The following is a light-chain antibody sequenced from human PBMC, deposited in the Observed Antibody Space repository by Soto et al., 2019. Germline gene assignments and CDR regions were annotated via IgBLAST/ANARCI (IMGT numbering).Light chain of an antibody. CDR2: GTS. CDR3: QQYSSSPLT. CDR1: ESVRSSH. Sequence: EIVLTQSPGTLSLSPGERATLSCRASESVRSSHLAWYQQMPGQAPRLLIYGTSNRATGIPDRFSGSGSGTDFTLTISRLEPEDFAVYYCQQYSSSPLTFGGGTRLEIK. J-gene: IGKJ5*01. V-gene: IGKV3-20*01.